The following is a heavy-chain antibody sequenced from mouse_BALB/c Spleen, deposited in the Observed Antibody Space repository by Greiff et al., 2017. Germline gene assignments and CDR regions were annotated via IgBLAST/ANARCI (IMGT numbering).Heavy chain of an antibody. D-gene: IGHD1-1*01. V-gene: IGHV14-1*02. CDR2: IDPANGNT. CDR1: GYTFTSYW. J-gene: IGHJ2*01. Sequence: VQLQQPGAELVRPGASVKLSCKASGYTFTSYWMNWVKQRPEQGLEWIGRIDPANGNTKYDPKFQGKATITADTSSNTAYLQLSSLTSEDTAVYYCARDYGSSYVDYFDYWGQGTTLTVSS. CDR3: ARDYGSSYVDYFDY.